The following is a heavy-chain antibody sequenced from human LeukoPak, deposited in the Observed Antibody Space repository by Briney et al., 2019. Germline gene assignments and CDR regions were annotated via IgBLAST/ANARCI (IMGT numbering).Heavy chain of an antibody. Sequence: GGSLRLSCVPSGFTFSSYAMSWVRQAPGKGLEWVSAISGSGGSTYYADSVKGRFTISRDNSKNTLYLQMNSLRAEDTAVYYCAKDPMVRGVGPFDYWGQETLVTVSS. J-gene: IGHJ4*02. CDR2: ISGSGGST. CDR3: AKDPMVRGVGPFDY. D-gene: IGHD3-10*01. V-gene: IGHV3-23*01. CDR1: GFTFSSYA.